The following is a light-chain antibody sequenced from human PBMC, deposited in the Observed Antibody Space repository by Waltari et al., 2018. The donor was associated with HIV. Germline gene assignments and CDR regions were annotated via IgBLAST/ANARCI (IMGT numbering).Light chain of an antibody. Sequence: QSALTQPASVSGSPGQSITTSCTGPSRDLDNFKSVSCSQHHPGKDNKVIIYAVSTRLSGGAYRFSGSKSGPTASLTISGLQAEDEADYFCMSYISSATPEFGGGTKLTVL. CDR1: SRDLDNFKS. CDR2: AVS. J-gene: IGLJ3*02. V-gene: IGLV2-14*01. CDR3: MSYISSATPE.